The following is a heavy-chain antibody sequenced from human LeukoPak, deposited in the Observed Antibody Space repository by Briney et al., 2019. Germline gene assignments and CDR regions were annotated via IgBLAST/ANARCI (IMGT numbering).Heavy chain of an antibody. D-gene: IGHD4-17*01. V-gene: IGHV1-18*01. CDR1: NYTFSDYD. Sequence: ASVKVSCKASNYTFSDYDVTWVRQAPGQGLEWMGWVSKYTGNADYAPKFQGRVSMTTDTSTRTAYMELRSLRPDDTAVYFCAREDDRSFGAYDCWGQGTLVTDS. CDR3: AREDDRSFGAYDC. J-gene: IGHJ4*02. CDR2: VSKYTGNA.